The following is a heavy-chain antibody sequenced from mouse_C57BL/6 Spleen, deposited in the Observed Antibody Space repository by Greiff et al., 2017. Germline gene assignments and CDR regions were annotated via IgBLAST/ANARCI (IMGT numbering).Heavy chain of an antibody. V-gene: IGHV1-5*01. CDR3: TKSLITTVVATDY. CDR2: IYPGNSDT. CDR1: GYTFTSYW. D-gene: IGHD1-1*01. Sequence: EVQLQQSGTVLARPGASVKMSCKTSGYTFTSYWMHWVKQRPGQGLEWIGAIYPGNSDTSYNQQFKGKAKLTAVTSASTAYMELSSLTNEDSAVYYCTKSLITTVVATDYWGQGTTLTVSS. J-gene: IGHJ2*01.